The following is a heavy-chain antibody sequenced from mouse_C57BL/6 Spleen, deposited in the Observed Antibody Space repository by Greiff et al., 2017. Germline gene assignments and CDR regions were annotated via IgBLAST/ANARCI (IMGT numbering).Heavy chain of an antibody. Sequence: QVQLQQSGPGLVAPSQSLSITCTVSGFSLTSYAISWVRQPPGQGLEWLGGISTGGGTNYNSAPKSSLSISKDNSKRQVFLKMNRLQTDDTARYDCARNSNYYGSPYYFDYWGQGTTLTVSA. CDR2: ISTGGGT. V-gene: IGHV2-9-1*01. CDR3: ARNSNYYGSPYYFDY. CDR1: GFSLTSYA. D-gene: IGHD1-1*01. J-gene: IGHJ2*01.